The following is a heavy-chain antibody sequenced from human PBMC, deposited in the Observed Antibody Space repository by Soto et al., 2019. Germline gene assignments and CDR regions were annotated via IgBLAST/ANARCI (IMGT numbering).Heavy chain of an antibody. V-gene: IGHV3-30-3*01. CDR1: GFTFSSYV. CDR3: AKDGGFDYGFWYFDL. Sequence: QVQLVESGGGVVQPGRSPRLSCAASGFTFSSYVMHWVRQAPGKGLEWVAVISYEGSTKYYADSVKGRFTISRDNPKNTLYLQMDSLRVDDTAVYYCAKDGGFDYGFWYFDLWGRGTLVTVSS. CDR2: ISYEGSTK. J-gene: IGHJ2*01. D-gene: IGHD4-17*01.